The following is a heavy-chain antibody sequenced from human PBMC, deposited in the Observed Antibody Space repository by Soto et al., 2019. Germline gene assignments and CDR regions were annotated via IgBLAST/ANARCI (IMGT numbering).Heavy chain of an antibody. Sequence: SETLSLTCTVSGGSFSGYFWTWIRQPPGKGLEWLAEINHSGITNYNPSVESRVSMSVDTSKNQFSLRLYSVTAADTAVYYCVRGPYNYNSRHFDYWGQGTLVTVSS. CDR2: INHSGIT. J-gene: IGHJ4*02. V-gene: IGHV4-34*01. CDR3: VRGPYNYNSRHFDY. D-gene: IGHD1-1*01. CDR1: GGSFSGYF.